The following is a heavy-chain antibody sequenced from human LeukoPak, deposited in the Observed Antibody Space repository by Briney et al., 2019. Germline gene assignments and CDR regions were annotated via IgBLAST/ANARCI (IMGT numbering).Heavy chain of an antibody. J-gene: IGHJ4*02. V-gene: IGHV3-21*01. CDR3: ARDYGDNWNDFDY. CDR1: GFTFSSYS. Sequence: TGGSLRPSCAASGFTFSSYSMNWVRQAPGKGLEWVSSISSSSSYIYYADSVKGRFTISRDNAKNSLYLQMNSLRAEDTAVYYCARDYGDNWNDFDYWGQGTLVTVSS. D-gene: IGHD1-1*01. CDR2: ISSSSSYI.